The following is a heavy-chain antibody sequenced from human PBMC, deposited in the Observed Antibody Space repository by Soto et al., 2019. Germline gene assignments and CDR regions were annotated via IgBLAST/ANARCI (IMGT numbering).Heavy chain of an antibody. CDR3: ARRAPSWADAFDI. J-gene: IGHJ3*02. V-gene: IGHV4-39*01. Sequence: QLQLQESGPGLVKPSEPLSLTCTVSGGSLSSSSYYWGWIRQPPGKGLEWIGSIYYSGSTYYNPSLKSRLTISVDTSKNQCSLKLSSVTAADTAVYYCARRAPSWADAFDIWGQGTMVTVSS. D-gene: IGHD1-26*01. CDR1: GGSLSSSSYY. CDR2: IYYSGST.